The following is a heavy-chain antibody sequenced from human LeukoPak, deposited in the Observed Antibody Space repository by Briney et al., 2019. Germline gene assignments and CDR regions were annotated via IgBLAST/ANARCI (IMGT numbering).Heavy chain of an antibody. Sequence: SETLSLTCAVYGGSFSGYYWGWIRQPPGKGLEWIGEINHSGSTNYNPSLKSRVTISVDTSKNQFSLKLSSVTAADTAVYYCARGVEYSSSSSWFDPWGQGTLVTVSS. V-gene: IGHV4-34*01. CDR3: ARGVEYSSSSSWFDP. CDR1: GGSFSGYY. CDR2: INHSGST. J-gene: IGHJ5*02. D-gene: IGHD6-6*01.